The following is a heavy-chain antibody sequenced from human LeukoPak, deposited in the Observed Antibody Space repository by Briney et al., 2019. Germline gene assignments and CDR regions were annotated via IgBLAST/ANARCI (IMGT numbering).Heavy chain of an antibody. CDR2: ISVYNGNT. J-gene: IGHJ4*02. Sequence: ASVMVFCKASGYTFTSYGISWVRQAPGQGLEWMEWISVYNGNTNSAQKLQGRVTMTTDTSTSTAYMELRSLRSDDTAVYYCARGDIVVETPPTNWGQGTLVTVSS. D-gene: IGHD2-2*01. CDR3: ARGDIVVETPPTN. V-gene: IGHV1-18*04. CDR1: GYTFTSYG.